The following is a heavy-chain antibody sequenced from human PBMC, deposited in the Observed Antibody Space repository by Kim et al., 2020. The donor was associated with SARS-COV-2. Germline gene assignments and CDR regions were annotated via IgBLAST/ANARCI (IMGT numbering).Heavy chain of an antibody. CDR1: GGSISSSSYY. J-gene: IGHJ5*02. CDR2: IYYSGST. V-gene: IGHV4-39*01. D-gene: IGHD2-2*01. Sequence: SETLSLTCTVSGGSISSSSYYWGWIRQPPGKGLEWIGSIYYSGSTYYNPSLKSRVTISVDTSKNQFSLKLSSVTAADTAVYYCARQPDCSSTSCYPGFRWFDPWGQGTLVTVSS. CDR3: ARQPDCSSTSCYPGFRWFDP.